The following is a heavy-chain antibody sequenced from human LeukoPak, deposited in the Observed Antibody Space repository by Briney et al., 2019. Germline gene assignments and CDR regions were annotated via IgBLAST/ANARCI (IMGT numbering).Heavy chain of an antibody. D-gene: IGHD3-9*01. CDR1: GGSISSGNYY. CDR3: ARQYIDILTGYHRGELYWYFDL. V-gene: IGHV4-61*02. CDR2: IYTSGST. Sequence: TLSLTCTVSGGSISSGNYYWSWIRQPAGKGLEWIGRIYTSGSTYYNPSLKSRVTISVDTSKNQFSLKLSSVTAADTAVYYCARQYIDILTGYHRGELYWYFDLWGRGTLVTVSS. J-gene: IGHJ2*01.